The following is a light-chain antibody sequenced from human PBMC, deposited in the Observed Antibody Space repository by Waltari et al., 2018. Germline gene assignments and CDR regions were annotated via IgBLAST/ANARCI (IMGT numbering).Light chain of an antibody. J-gene: IGKJ1*01. CDR1: ETLLITDGHTN. Sequence: VVMTQSPDSLSVTLGQPASISCSSNETLLITDGHTNLNWIHQRPGQSPRRLIYQVSDRDSGVPDRFSGSGSGTDFTLRISRVEAEDVGVYYCMLGARPWTFGSGTKVEIK. CDR3: MLGARPWT. V-gene: IGKV2-30*01. CDR2: QVS.